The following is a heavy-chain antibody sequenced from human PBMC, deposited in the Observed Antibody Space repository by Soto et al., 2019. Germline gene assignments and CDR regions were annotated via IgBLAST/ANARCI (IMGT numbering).Heavy chain of an antibody. CDR1: GFTFSSYS. D-gene: IGHD2-21*02. J-gene: IGHJ4*02. CDR3: ARDKCGGDCYPKY. V-gene: IGHV3-48*02. Sequence: EVQLVESGGGLVQPGGSLRLSCAASGFTFSSYSMNWVRQAPGKGLEWVSYISSSSSTIYYADSVKGRFTISRDNAKNSLYLQMNSMRDEDTAVFYCARDKCGGDCYPKYWGQGTLVTVSS. CDR2: ISSSSSTI.